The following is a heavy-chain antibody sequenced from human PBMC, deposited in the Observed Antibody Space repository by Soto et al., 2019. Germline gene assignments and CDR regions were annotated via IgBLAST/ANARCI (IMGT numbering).Heavy chain of an antibody. CDR1: RWSLSSFS. Sequence: QVQLQQWGAGLLKPSETLSLTCAVYRWSLSSFSWGWIRQSPGRGLEWIGEINQSGRTNYNPSLKSRATISVDTSDNQVSLTLSSVTAADTGVYYCASGVVVQPAARSRGFWFDLWGQGTLVTVSS. J-gene: IGHJ5*02. CDR2: INQSGRT. V-gene: IGHV4-34*01. CDR3: ASGVVVQPAARSRGFWFDL. D-gene: IGHD2-2*01.